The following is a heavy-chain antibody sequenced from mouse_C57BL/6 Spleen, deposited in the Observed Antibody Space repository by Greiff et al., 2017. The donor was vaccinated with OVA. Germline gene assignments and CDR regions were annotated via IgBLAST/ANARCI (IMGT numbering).Heavy chain of an antibody. V-gene: IGHV14-1*01. CDR2: IDPEDGDT. J-gene: IGHJ2*01. CDR1: GFNIKDYY. Sequence: EVQLQQSGAELVRPGASVKLSCTASGFNIKDYYMHWVKQRPEQGLEWIGRIDPEDGDTEYAPKFQGKATMTADTSSNTAYLQLSRLTSEDAAVYFYTTEGNYYFDYWGQGTTLTVSS. CDR3: TTEGNYYFDY. D-gene: IGHD2-1*01.